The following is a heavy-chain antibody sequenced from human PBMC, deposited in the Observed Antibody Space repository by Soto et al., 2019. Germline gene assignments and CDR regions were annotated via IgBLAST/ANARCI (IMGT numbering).Heavy chain of an antibody. J-gene: IGHJ3*02. D-gene: IGHD1-26*01. CDR1: GGSLSGTF. Sequence: QVQLQESGPGLVRPSETLSLTCTVTGGSLSGTFWNWVRRPPGKGLEWIGSVYYTGSTKYNPSLRHRVTLSLDACKNRVSLNLSAVTAADAAIYYCAKWVSSDRGFDSWGQGTRVTVSS. V-gene: IGHV4-59*08. CDR2: VYYTGST. CDR3: AKWVSSDRGFDS.